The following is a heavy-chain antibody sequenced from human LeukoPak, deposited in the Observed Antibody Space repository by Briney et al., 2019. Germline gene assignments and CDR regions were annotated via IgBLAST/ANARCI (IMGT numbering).Heavy chain of an antibody. D-gene: IGHD3-10*02. CDR1: GFSFSSYG. V-gene: IGHV3-30*03. Sequence: GRSLRLSCAASGFSFSSYGMHWVRQAPGKGLEWVAVISYDGSHIFHVGSVKGRFTISRDNSKITLCLQMDSLRVEDTAVYYCARYVMKGGLDLWGQGTLVTVSS. J-gene: IGHJ5*02. CDR2: ISYDGSHI. CDR3: ARYVMKGGLDL.